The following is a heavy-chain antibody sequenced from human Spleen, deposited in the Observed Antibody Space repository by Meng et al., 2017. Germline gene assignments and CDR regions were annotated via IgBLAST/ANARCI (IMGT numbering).Heavy chain of an antibody. Sequence: QVKLRQWGAGLWKPSETLSLPCVVSGGSFSDYYWSWIRQPPGKGLEWIGEINHSGSTNYNPSLESRATISVDTSQNNLSLKLSSVTDADSAVYYCARGPTTMAHDFDYWGQGTLVTVSS. CDR1: GGSFSDYY. J-gene: IGHJ4*02. CDR2: INHSGST. CDR3: ARGPTTMAHDFDY. D-gene: IGHD4-11*01. V-gene: IGHV4-34*01.